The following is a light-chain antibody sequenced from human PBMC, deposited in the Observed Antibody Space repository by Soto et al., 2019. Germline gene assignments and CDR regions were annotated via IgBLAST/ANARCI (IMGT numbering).Light chain of an antibody. CDR3: QQYGSSPQT. J-gene: IGKJ1*01. V-gene: IGKV3-20*01. Sequence: EIVLTQSPGTLSLSPGERATLSFRASQSVSISYLACYQQKPGQAPRLLIYGASIRATGIPDRFSGSGSGTDFTLTISRLEPEDFAVYSCQQYGSSPQTFGQGTKVDIK. CDR2: GAS. CDR1: QSVSISY.